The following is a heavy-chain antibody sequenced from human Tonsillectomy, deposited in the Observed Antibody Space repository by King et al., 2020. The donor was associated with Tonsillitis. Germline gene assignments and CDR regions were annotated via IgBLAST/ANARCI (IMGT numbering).Heavy chain of an antibody. J-gene: IGHJ5*02. V-gene: IGHV4-38-2*02. Sequence: QLQESGPGLVKPSETLSLTCTVSGSSISSDYYWGWIRQSPGEGLGWIWNIFHNGGAYSNPYPKSRVTISVHTSKNQFSPKLRSVTAADTAVYYCARVGNYGDWFDPWGQGTLVTVSS. CDR3: ARVGNYGDWFDP. CDR1: GSSISSDYY. CDR2: IFHNGGA. D-gene: IGHD4-17*01.